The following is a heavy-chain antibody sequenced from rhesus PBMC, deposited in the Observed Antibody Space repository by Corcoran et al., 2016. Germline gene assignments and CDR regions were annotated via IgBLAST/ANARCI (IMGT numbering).Heavy chain of an antibody. D-gene: IGHD1-44*02. CDR3: ARYRFGSFDNRCDV. V-gene: IGHV4-173*01. Sequence: QVQLQESGPGLVKPSETLSLTCAVSGDSICSNYWGWLRQPPGQGLGWIGRFSGSSGDNDSNPSLMSRVNMSTDTAKNQFSLTLNSVTAADTAVYYCARYRFGSFDNRCDVWGAGFLVTVSS. CDR2: FSGSSGDN. CDR1: GDSICSNY. J-gene: IGHJ5-1*01.